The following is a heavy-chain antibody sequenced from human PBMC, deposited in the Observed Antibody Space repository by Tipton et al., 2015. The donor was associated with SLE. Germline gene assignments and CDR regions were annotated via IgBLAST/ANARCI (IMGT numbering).Heavy chain of an antibody. J-gene: IGHJ4*02. CDR1: GGSMSYHY. CDR3: AGGELRYGDYDFYY. CDR2: IYYTGNT. Sequence: TLSLTCSVSGGSMSYHYWSWIRQPPGKGLEWIGYIYYTGNTNYNPSLKSRVTISGDTSKNQFSLRLSSVTAADTAVYYCAGGELRYGDYDFYYWGQGSLVTVSS. V-gene: IGHV4-59*11. D-gene: IGHD4-17*01.